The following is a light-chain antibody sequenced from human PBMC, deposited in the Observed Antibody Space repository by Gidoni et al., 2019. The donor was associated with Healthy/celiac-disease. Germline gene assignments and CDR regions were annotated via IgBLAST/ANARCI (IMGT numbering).Light chain of an antibody. J-gene: IGKJ2*01. Sequence: DIQMTQSPTSRSASLGDRVTITCQVSQDIFNYLNWYQQKPGQAPKLLIYDASNLETGVPSRFSGSGSGTDFTFTISSLQPEDIATYYCIQYDNLPAYTFGQGTKLEIK. CDR2: DAS. V-gene: IGKV1-33*01. CDR1: QDIFNY. CDR3: IQYDNLPAYT.